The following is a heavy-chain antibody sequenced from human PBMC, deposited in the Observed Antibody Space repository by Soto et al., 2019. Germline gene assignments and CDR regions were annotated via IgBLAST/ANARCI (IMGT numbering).Heavy chain of an antibody. J-gene: IGHJ4*02. CDR2: IIPIYSKA. V-gene: IGHV1-69*06. CDR3: ARGDSYGSSGYYY. CDR1: GGTFSSYS. D-gene: IGHD3-22*01. Sequence: QVQLVQSGAEVKKPGSSVKVSCKASGGTFSSYSISWGRQAPGQGLEWMGGIIPIYSKANYAQKFQGRVTIPADKSTRKASMELGSLGYEDTAVYYCARGDSYGSSGYYYWGQGTRVTVSS.